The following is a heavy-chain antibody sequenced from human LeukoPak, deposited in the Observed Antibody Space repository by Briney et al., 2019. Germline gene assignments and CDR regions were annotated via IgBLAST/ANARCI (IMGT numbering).Heavy chain of an antibody. CDR1: GCTFSSYA. CDR3: AKDWMVQGVIIIEYFDY. CDR2: ISGSGGST. Sequence: AGGSLRLSCAASGCTFSSYAMSWVRQAPGKGLEWVSAISGSGGSTYYADSVKGRFTISRDNSKNTLYLQMNSLRAEDTAVYYCAKDWMVQGVIIIEYFDYWGQGTLVTVSS. V-gene: IGHV3-23*01. D-gene: IGHD3-10*01. J-gene: IGHJ4*02.